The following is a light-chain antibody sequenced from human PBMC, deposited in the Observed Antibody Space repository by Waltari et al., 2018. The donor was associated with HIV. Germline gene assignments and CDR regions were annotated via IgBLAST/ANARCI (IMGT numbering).Light chain of an antibody. CDR3: QQYYTVRPT. CDR1: RTVLPHSHNRNY. J-gene: IGKJ4*01. V-gene: IGKV4-1*01. Sequence: IVMTQSPDSLAVSLGERATFHRSSTRTVLPHSHNRNYLAWYQQKPGQSPNVLIYWASTRQSGVPDRFSASGSGTNFSLTISSLQAADVAVYYCQQYYTVRPTFGGGTKVEIK. CDR2: WAS.